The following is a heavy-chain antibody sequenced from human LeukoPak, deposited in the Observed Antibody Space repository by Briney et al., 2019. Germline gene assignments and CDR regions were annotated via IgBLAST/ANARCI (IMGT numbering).Heavy chain of an antibody. CDR1: GFTFSSYA. Sequence: GGSLRLSCAASGFTFSSYAMSWVRQAPGKGLVWVSAISGSGGSTYYADSVKGRFTISRDNSKNTLYLQMNSLRAEDTAVYYCAKRGDGAFDAFDIWGQGTMVTVSS. V-gene: IGHV3-23*01. CDR2: ISGSGGST. J-gene: IGHJ3*02. D-gene: IGHD2-21*02. CDR3: AKRGDGAFDAFDI.